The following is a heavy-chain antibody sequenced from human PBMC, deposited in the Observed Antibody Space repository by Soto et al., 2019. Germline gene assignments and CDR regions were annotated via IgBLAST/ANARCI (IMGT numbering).Heavy chain of an antibody. CDR1: GGSISSGGYY. CDR3: ARVGVVAALGAFVI. V-gene: IGHV4-31*03. D-gene: IGHD2-15*01. CDR2: IYYSGST. J-gene: IGHJ3*02. Sequence: QVQLQESGPGLVKPSQTLSLTCTVSGGSISSGGYYWSWIRQHPGKGLEWIGYIYYSGSTYYNPSRKSRVTITVDTSKNQFSLKLSSVTAADTAVYYCARVGVVAALGAFVIWGQGTMVTVSS.